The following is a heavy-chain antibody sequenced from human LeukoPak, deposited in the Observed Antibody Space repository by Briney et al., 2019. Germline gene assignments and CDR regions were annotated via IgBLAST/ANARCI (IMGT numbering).Heavy chain of an antibody. V-gene: IGHV1-46*01. D-gene: IGHD6-19*01. J-gene: IGHJ5*02. CDR2: INPSGGST. Sequence: ASVKVSCKASGYTFTSYYMHWVRQAPGQGLEWMGIINPSGGSTSYAQKFQGRVTMTRDTSTSTVYMELSSLRSEDTAVYYCAREASSSGWQSRVAFDPWGQGTLVTVSS. CDR1: GYTFTSYY. CDR3: AREASSSGWQSRVAFDP.